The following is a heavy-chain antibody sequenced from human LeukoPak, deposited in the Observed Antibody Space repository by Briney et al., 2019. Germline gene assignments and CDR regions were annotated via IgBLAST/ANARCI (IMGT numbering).Heavy chain of an antibody. CDR3: ARVGVEEEIGATGWFGP. CDR1: GASISSYY. CDR2: ITTSGAT. Sequence: PSETPSLTCTVSGASISSYYWGWIRQPPGKGLESIGHITTSGATYYNPSLKSRVTISVDTPKSQFSLELRSVTAADTAVYYCARVGVEEEIGATGWFGPWGQGMLASVSS. V-gene: IGHV4-59*01. J-gene: IGHJ5*02. D-gene: IGHD3-10*01.